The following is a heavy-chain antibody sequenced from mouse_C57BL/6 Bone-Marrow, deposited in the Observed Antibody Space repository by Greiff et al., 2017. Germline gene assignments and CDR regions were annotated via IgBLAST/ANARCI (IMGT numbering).Heavy chain of an antibody. Sequence: QVQLQQSDAELVKPAASVKISCKVSGYTFTDHTFNWMKQRPEQGLEWMGYIYPRDGSTKYNQTLKGKTTLTGDKSSSTDYLQLNSLTSEDSAVYYCAIYEGCYGFAYWGQGTLVTVSA. V-gene: IGHV1-78*01. CDR3: AIYEGCYGFAY. D-gene: IGHD2-3*01. CDR1: GYTFTDHT. CDR2: IYPRDGST. J-gene: IGHJ3*01.